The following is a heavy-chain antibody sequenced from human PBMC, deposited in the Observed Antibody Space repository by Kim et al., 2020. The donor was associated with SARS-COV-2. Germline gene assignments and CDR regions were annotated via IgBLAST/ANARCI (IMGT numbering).Heavy chain of an antibody. J-gene: IGHJ6*03. V-gene: IGHV4-34*01. D-gene: IGHD6-19*01. Sequence: RVTISVDTSKNQFSLKLSSVTAADTAVYYCARGGRFFIAVVPPGVYYMDVWGKGTTVTVSS. CDR3: ARGGRFFIAVVPPGVYYMDV.